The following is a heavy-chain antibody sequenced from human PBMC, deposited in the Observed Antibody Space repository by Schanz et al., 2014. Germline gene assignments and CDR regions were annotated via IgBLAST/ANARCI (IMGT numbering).Heavy chain of an antibody. CDR1: GYMFTRYY. D-gene: IGHD5-18*01. J-gene: IGHJ4*02. V-gene: IGHV1-46*01. Sequence: QVQLVQSGAEVKKPGASVRVSCKTSGYMFTRYYLNWVRQAPGQGLEWMGMIHPSDGRSTYAQKFQGRVSMTRDTSTNTVYMDLSSLRSEDTAVYFCARVDPDILTGTFDHWGQGTLVTVSS. CDR3: ARVDPDILTGTFDH. CDR2: IHPSDGRS.